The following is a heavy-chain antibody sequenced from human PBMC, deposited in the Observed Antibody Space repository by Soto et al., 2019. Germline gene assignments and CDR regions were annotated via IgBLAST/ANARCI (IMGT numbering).Heavy chain of an antibody. J-gene: IGHJ5*02. CDR3: ASVKSSAVSP. CDR1: GFTFSSYW. Sequence: EVQLVESGGGLVQPGGSLGLSCAASGFTFSSYWMSWVRLAPGKGLEWVAHIKQSGSDRYYVDSVRGRFTISRDNAKNSLYLQMNTLGVEDTAMYYCASVKSSAVSPWGQGTLVTVPS. D-gene: IGHD3-10*01. V-gene: IGHV3-7*01. CDR2: IKQSGSDR.